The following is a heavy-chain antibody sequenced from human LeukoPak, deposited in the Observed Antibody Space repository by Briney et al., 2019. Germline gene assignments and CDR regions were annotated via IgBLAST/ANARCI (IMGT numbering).Heavy chain of an antibody. CDR1: GGSISSYY. D-gene: IGHD5-24*01. V-gene: IGHV4-59*08. J-gene: IGHJ4*02. CDR2: IYYSGTT. Sequence: PSETLSLTCTVSGGSISSYYWSWIRQPPGKALEWIGYIYYSGTTNYNPSLKSRVTISVDTSKNQFSLKLSSVTAADTAVYYCARHLPTRDGYNPFDCWGQGTLVTVSS. CDR3: ARHLPTRDGYNPFDC.